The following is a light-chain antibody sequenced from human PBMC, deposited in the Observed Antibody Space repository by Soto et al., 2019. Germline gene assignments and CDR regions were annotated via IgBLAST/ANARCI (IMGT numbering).Light chain of an antibody. CDR3: HQYYSTPLT. CDR2: WAS. Sequence: DIVMTQSPDSLTVSLGERATINCKSGQTVLYSSNNRNYLAWYQQRPGQPPKLLIYWASTRESGVPDRFSGSGSGTDFTLTISSLQAEDVAVYYCHQYYSTPLTLGGGTKVDIK. J-gene: IGKJ4*01. V-gene: IGKV4-1*01. CDR1: QTVLYSSNNRNY.